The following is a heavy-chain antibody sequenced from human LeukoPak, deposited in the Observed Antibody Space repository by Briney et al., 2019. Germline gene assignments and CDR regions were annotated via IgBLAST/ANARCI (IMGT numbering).Heavy chain of an antibody. CDR2: ISYDGSNK. Sequence: PGGSLRLSCAASGFTFDDYGMSWVRQAPGKGLEWVAVISYDGSNKYYADSVKGRFTISRDNSKNTLYLQMNSLRAEDTAVYYCASPEVGALGPFDYWGQGTLVTVSS. J-gene: IGHJ4*02. CDR3: ASPEVGALGPFDY. V-gene: IGHV3-30*03. D-gene: IGHD1-26*01. CDR1: GFTFDDYG.